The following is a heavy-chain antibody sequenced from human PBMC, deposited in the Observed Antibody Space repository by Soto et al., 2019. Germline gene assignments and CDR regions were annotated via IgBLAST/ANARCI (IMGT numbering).Heavy chain of an antibody. CDR2: TWFDDSKE. CDR3: ARGLLWFREFDY. D-gene: IGHD3-10*01. CDR1: GFTFSNYG. V-gene: IGHV3-33*01. J-gene: IGHJ4*02. Sequence: QVQVVDSGGGVVQPGRSLRLSCATSGFTFSNYGLHWVRQAQGKGREWVAVTWFDDSKEYYADSVKGRLTISRDSSRNTVYLQMTSLRVDDTAVYYCARGLLWFREFDYWGQGTLVNVS.